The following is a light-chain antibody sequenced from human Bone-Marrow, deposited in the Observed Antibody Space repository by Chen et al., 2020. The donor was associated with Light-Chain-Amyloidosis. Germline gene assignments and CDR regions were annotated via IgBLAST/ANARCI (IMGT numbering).Light chain of an antibody. CDR2: GAS. CDR1: QSVSSSY. Sequence: EIVLTQSPGTLSLSPGERATLSCRASQSVSSSYLAWYQQKPGQAPRLLIYGASSRATGIPDRFSGSGSGTDFTRSISRLEPEDCAVYYCQQYGSSPPWTFGQGTKVEIK. CDR3: QQYGSSPPWT. J-gene: IGKJ1*01. V-gene: IGKV3-20*01.